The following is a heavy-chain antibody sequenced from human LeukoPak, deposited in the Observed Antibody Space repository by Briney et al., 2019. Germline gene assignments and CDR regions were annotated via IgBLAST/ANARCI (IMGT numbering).Heavy chain of an antibody. J-gene: IGHJ6*03. V-gene: IGHV3-7*01. Sequence: GGSLRLSCAASGFTFDDYGMSWVRQAPGKGLEWVANIKQDGSEKYYVDSVKGRFTISRDNAKNSLYLQMNSLRAEDTAVYYCASVPAANYYYYYMGVWGKGTTVTVSS. CDR2: IKQDGSEK. CDR3: ASVPAANYYYYYMGV. CDR1: GFTFDDYG. D-gene: IGHD2-2*01.